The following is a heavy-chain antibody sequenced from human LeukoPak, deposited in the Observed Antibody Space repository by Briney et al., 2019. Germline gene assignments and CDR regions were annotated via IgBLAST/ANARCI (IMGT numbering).Heavy chain of an antibody. CDR1: GGSISSGDYY. V-gene: IGHV4-30-4*08. J-gene: IGHJ6*03. D-gene: IGHD6-6*01. CDR3: AREALEYSTYYYYYYYMDV. CDR2: IYYSGST. Sequence: SQTLSLTCTVSGGSISSGDYYWSWIRQPPGKGLEWIGYIYYSGSTYYNPSLKSRVTISVDTSKNQFSLKLISVTAADTAVYYCAREALEYSTYYYYYYYMDVWGKGTTVTVSS.